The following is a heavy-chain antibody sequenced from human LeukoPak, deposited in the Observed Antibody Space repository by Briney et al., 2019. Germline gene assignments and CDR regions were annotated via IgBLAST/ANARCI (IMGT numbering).Heavy chain of an antibody. CDR3: AKPSGYSSSWYSYYFDY. D-gene: IGHD6-13*01. V-gene: IGHV3-23*01. Sequence: GGSLRLSCAASGFTFSSYAMSWVRQAPGKGLEWVSAISGSGGSTYYADSVKGRFTTSRDNSKNTLYLQMNSLRAEDTAVYYCAKPSGYSSSWYSYYFDYWGQGTLVTVSS. CDR1: GFTFSSYA. CDR2: ISGSGGST. J-gene: IGHJ4*02.